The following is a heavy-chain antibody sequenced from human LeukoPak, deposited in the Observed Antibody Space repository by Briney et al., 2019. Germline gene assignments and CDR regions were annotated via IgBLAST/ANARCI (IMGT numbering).Heavy chain of an antibody. J-gene: IGHJ3*02. CDR2: IGTDGSRT. V-gene: IGHV3-74*01. CDR1: GFTFSRYA. D-gene: IGHD4-23*01. Sequence: PGGSLRLSCAASGFTFSRYAVHWVRQAPGKGLVWVSRIGTDGSRTTYADYVQGRFTISRDNAKNTLYLQMNSLRAEDTAVYYCARDKYGGNSNAFDIWGQGTLVTVSS. CDR3: ARDKYGGNSNAFDI.